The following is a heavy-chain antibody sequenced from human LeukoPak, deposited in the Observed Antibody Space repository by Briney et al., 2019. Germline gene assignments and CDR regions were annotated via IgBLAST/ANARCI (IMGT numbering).Heavy chain of an antibody. Sequence: GASVKVSCKASGYTFTNYGISWVRQAPGQGLEWMGWISAYNGNTNYAQKLQGRVTMTTDTSTSTAYMELRSLRSDDTAVYYCARVPTDLLWFGGDYWGQGTLVTVSS. V-gene: IGHV1-18*01. CDR2: ISAYNGNT. CDR3: ARVPTDLLWFGGDY. J-gene: IGHJ4*02. CDR1: GYTFTNYG. D-gene: IGHD3-10*01.